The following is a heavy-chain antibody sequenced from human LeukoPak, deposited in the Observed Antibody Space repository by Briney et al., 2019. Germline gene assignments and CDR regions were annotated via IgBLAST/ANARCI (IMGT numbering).Heavy chain of an antibody. CDR3: ARDVRDYDFWSGYYRWFDP. D-gene: IGHD3-3*01. CDR2: IYTSGST. CDR1: GGSISSGSYY. V-gene: IGHV4-61*02. J-gene: IGHJ5*02. Sequence: SETLSLTCTVSGGSISSGSYYWSWIRQPAGKGLEWIGRIYTSGSTNYNPSLKSRVTISVDTSKNQFSLKLSSVTAADTAVYHCARDVRDYDFWSGYYRWFDPWGQGTLVTVSS.